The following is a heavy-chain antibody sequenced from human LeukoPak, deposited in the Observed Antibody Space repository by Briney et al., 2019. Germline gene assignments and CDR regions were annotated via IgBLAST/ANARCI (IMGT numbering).Heavy chain of an antibody. Sequence: SETLSLTCTVSGGSISSYYWSWIRQPPGKGLEWFGSIYYIGSTNYNPSLKSRVTMSVDTSKNQFSLKLSSVTAADTAVYYCAGTYKYGSGYHMDVWGKGTTVTISS. CDR2: IYYIGST. D-gene: IGHD3-10*01. J-gene: IGHJ6*03. CDR1: GGSISSYY. V-gene: IGHV4-59*12. CDR3: AGTYKYGSGYHMDV.